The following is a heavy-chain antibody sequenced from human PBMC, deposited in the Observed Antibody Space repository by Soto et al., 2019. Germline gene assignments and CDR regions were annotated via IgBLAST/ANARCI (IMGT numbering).Heavy chain of an antibody. CDR2: ILVGGST. V-gene: IGHV3-23*01. CDR1: GFICSSYD. Sequence: PGGSLRLSCADSGFICSSYDMSWVRQAPGKGLAWVSTILVGGSTHYEDSVQGRFTISRDTSKNTVYLHMNSLTAGDTAVYYCAKATATGGGAFEIYGQGTMVTVSS. D-gene: IGHD2-8*02. CDR3: AKATATGGGAFEI. J-gene: IGHJ3*02.